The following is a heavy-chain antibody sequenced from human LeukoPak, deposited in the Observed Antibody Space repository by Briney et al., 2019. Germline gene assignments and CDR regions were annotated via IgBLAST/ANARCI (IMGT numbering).Heavy chain of an antibody. CDR1: GFTFSSYA. CDR3: AGRVGATWVDY. V-gene: IGHV3-33*01. J-gene: IGHJ4*02. D-gene: IGHD1-26*01. Sequence: PGRSLRLSCAASGFTFSSYAMHWVRQAPGKGLEWVAVIWYDGTNKYYADSVKGRFTISRDNSKNTLYLQMNSLRAEDTAVYYCAGRVGATWVDYWGQGTLVTVSS. CDR2: IWYDGTNK.